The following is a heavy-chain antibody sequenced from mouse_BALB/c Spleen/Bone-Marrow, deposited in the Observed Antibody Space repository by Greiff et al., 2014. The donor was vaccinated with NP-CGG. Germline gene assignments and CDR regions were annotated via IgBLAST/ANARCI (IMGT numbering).Heavy chain of an antibody. CDR2: IDPAYGNT. V-gene: IGHV14-3*02. CDR3: ARSRDYGSNYYAMDY. D-gene: IGHD1-1*01. J-gene: IGHJ4*01. CDR1: GFNFKDTY. Sequence: VQLQQSGAELVKPGASVKLSCTASGFNFKDTYMHWVKQRPEKGLEWIGRIDPAYGNTKYDPKFQGKATITTDTSSNTAYMQLVSLTSEDTAIYYCARSRDYGSNYYAMDYWGQGTSVTVSS.